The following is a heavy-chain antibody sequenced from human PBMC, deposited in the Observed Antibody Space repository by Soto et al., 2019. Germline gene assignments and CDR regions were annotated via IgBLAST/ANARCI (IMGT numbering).Heavy chain of an antibody. CDR1: GFTFSSYS. Sequence: EVQLVESGGGLVKPGGSLRLSCEASGFTFSSYSMNWVRQAPGKGLEWVSAISSTSTYIYYADSVNGRFTISRDNAKNSLFLQMNSLRAEDTAVYYCAREGSLFSESVSNCVDYWGQGTLVTVSS. CDR2: ISSTSTYI. CDR3: AREGSLFSESVSNCVDY. V-gene: IGHV3-21*01. J-gene: IGHJ4*02. D-gene: IGHD2-21*01.